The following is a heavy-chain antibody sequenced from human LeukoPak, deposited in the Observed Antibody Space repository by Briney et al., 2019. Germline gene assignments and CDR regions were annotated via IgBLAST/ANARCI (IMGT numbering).Heavy chain of an antibody. Sequence: SVKVSCKASGGTFSSYAISWVRQAPGQGLEWMGGIIPIFGTANYAQRFQGRVTITADESTSTAYMELSSLRSEDTAVYYCAREPVSDYDFSSHNWFDPWGQGTLVTVSS. V-gene: IGHV1-69*13. CDR2: IIPIFGTA. CDR1: GGTFSSYA. CDR3: AREPVSDYDFSSHNWFDP. D-gene: IGHD3-3*01. J-gene: IGHJ5*02.